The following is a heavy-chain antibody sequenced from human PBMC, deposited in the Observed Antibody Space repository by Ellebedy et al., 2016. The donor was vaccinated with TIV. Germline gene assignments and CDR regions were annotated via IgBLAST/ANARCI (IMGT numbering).Heavy chain of an antibody. J-gene: IGHJ5*02. Sequence: SETLSLXXAVSGGSISSGGYSWSWIRQPPGKGLEWIGYIYHSGSTYYNPSLKSRVTISVDRSKNQFSLKLSSVTAADTAVYYCARGFHEGNWFDPWGQGTLVTVSS. CDR2: IYHSGST. CDR3: ARGFHEGNWFDP. V-gene: IGHV4-30-2*01. D-gene: IGHD2-21*01. CDR1: GGSISSGGYS.